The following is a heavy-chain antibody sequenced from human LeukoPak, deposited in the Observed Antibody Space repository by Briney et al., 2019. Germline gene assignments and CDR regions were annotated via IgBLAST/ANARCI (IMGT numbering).Heavy chain of an antibody. V-gene: IGHV3-7*01. D-gene: IGHD3-16*01. CDR1: GFTFSECW. CDR3: AKGAMASMLN. CDR2: IKGDGSQK. J-gene: IGHJ4*02. Sequence: GGSLRLSCAASGFTFSECWMSWVRQAPGKGLEWVANIKGDGSQKYYVDSVKGRFTISRDNAKNSLYLQMNSLRAEDTAVYYCAKGAMASMLNWGQGTLVTVSS.